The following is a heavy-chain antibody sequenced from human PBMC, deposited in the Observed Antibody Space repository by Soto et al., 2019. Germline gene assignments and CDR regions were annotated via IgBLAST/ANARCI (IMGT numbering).Heavy chain of an antibody. D-gene: IGHD2-2*02. Sequence: WVQQDTGQGLEWMGWISAYNGNTNYAQKLQGRVTMTTDTSTSTAYMELRSLRSDDTAVYYCARFEGIPYRGHLPPFDYWGQGTLVTVSS. CDR3: ARFEGIPYRGHLPPFDY. J-gene: IGHJ4*02. CDR2: ISAYNGNT. V-gene: IGHV1-18*01.